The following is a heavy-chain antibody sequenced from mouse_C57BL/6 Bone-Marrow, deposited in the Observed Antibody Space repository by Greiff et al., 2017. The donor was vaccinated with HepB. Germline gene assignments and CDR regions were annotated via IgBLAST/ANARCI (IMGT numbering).Heavy chain of an antibody. Sequence: QVQLQQPGPELVKPGASVKLSCKASGYTFTSYWMHWVKQSPGQGLEWIGNINPSNGGTNYNEKFKSKATLTVDKSSSTAYMQLSSLTSEDSAVYYCARYGYDQDYFDYWGQGTTLTVSS. J-gene: IGHJ2*01. CDR2: INPSNGGT. CDR3: ARYGYDQDYFDY. V-gene: IGHV1-53*01. D-gene: IGHD2-14*01. CDR1: GYTFTSYW.